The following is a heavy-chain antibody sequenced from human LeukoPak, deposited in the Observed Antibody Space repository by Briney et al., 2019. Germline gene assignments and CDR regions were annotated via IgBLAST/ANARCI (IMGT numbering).Heavy chain of an antibody. D-gene: IGHD5-18*01. CDR3: AKEVGYIYGLFHF. V-gene: IGHV3-23*01. CDR1: GFTFSDSG. CDR2: ISGSGGST. Sequence: PGGSLRLSCAASGFTFSDSGMSWVRQAPGKGLEWVSSISGSGGSTYYADSVKGRFTISRDNSKNTLFLQVNTLRAEDTAVYYCAKEVGYIYGLFHFWGQGTRVTVSS. J-gene: IGHJ4*02.